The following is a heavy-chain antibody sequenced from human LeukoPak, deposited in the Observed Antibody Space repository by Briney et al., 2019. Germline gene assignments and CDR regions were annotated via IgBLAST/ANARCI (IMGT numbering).Heavy chain of an antibody. Sequence: SVKVSCKASGGTFSSYAISRVRQAPGQGLEWMGGIIPIFGTANYAQKFQGRVTITTDESTGTAYMELSSLRSEDTAVYYCARDRHYEQPGNDAFDIWGQGTMVTVSS. CDR3: ARDRHYEQPGNDAFDI. CDR1: GGTFSSYA. CDR2: IIPIFGTA. V-gene: IGHV1-69*05. J-gene: IGHJ3*02. D-gene: IGHD1/OR15-1a*01.